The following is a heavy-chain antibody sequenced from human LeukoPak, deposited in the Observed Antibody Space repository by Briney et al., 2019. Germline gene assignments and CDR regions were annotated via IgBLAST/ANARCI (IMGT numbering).Heavy chain of an antibody. J-gene: IGHJ3*02. CDR3: ARDRYYDFWSGYSYVAFDI. D-gene: IGHD3-3*01. V-gene: IGHV3-48*03. CDR2: ISSSGSTI. Sequence: GGSLRLSCAASGFTFSSYEMNWVRQAPGKGLEWVSYISSSGSTIYYADSVKGRFTISRDNAKNSLYLQMNSLRAEDTAVYYCARDRYYDFWSGYSYVAFDIWGQGTVVTVSS. CDR1: GFTFSSYE.